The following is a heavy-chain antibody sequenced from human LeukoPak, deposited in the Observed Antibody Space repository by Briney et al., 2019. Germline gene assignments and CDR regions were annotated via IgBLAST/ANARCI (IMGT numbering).Heavy chain of an antibody. D-gene: IGHD3-22*01. Sequence: GSLRLSCAASGFTFSTFAVTWVRQAPGKGLECVSGISGSGDRIYYADSVRGRFTISRDNSKNALFLQMNSLRAEDTAVYYCARGAFYYDSSGYYLDAFDIWGQGTMVTVSS. CDR3: ARGAFYYDSSGYYLDAFDI. CDR2: ISGSGDRI. CDR1: GFTFSTFA. V-gene: IGHV3-23*01. J-gene: IGHJ3*02.